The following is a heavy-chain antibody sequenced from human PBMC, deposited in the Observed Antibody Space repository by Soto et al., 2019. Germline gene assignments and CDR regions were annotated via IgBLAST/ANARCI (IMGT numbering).Heavy chain of an antibody. D-gene: IGHD4-17*01. V-gene: IGHV3-23*01. CDR1: GFTFSSYA. CDR2: ISGSGGGT. J-gene: IGHJ4*02. Sequence: GSLRLSCAASGFTFSSYAMSWVRQAPGKGLEWVSAISGSGGGTYYADSVKGRFTISRDNSKNTLYLQMNSLRAEDTAVYYCAKDLGIDYGDYPYYFDYWGQGTLVTVSS. CDR3: AKDLGIDYGDYPYYFDY.